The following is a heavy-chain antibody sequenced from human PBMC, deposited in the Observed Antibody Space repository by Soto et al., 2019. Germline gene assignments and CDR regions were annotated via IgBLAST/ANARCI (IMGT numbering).Heavy chain of an antibody. CDR3: AKDRYSGTYPTDFDY. V-gene: IGHV3-30*18. J-gene: IGHJ4*02. CDR1: GFTFISYG. CDR2: ISYDGGNE. D-gene: IGHD1-26*01. Sequence: PWGSLRLSCAGSGFTFISYGMRFCRQAPGKGLEWVALISYDGGNEKYTESVKDRFTISRDDSHNVAYLQMSSLRTEDTAMYYCAKDRYSGTYPTDFDYWGQGSLVTVSS.